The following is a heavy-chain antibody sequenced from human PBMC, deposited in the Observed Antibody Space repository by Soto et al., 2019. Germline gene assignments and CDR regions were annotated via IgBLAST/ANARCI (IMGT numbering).Heavy chain of an antibody. D-gene: IGHD3-10*01. J-gene: IGHJ6*02. CDR1: GLTFSDCY. CDR2: ISSSGSSI. Sequence: QVPLVESGGGLVKPGGSLRLSCAASGLTFSDCYMNWIRQAPGKGLEWVSYISSSGSSINYAGSVKGRITISRDNAKNSLYLQMNSLRAEDTAMYYCARVRFGEWGYAMDVWGQGTTVTVSS. V-gene: IGHV3-11*01. CDR3: ARVRFGEWGYAMDV.